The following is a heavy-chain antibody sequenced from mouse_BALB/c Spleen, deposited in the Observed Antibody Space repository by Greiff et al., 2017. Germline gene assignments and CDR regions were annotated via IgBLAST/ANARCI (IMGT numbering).Heavy chain of an antibody. J-gene: IGHJ2*01. D-gene: IGHD1-1*01. CDR3: ARSRDYYGYFDY. Sequence: EVQGVESGGGLVQPGGSRKLSCAASGFTFSSFGMHWVRQAPEKGLEWVAYISSGSSTIYYADTVKGRFTISRDNPKNTLFLQMTSLRSEDTAMYYCARSRDYYGYFDYWGQGTTLTVSS. CDR1: GFTFSSFG. CDR2: ISSGSSTI. V-gene: IGHV5-17*02.